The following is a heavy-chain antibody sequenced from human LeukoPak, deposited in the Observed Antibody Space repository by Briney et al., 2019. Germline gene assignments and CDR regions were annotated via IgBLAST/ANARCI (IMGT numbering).Heavy chain of an antibody. V-gene: IGHV3-21*01. Sequence: GGSLRLSCAASGFTFSSYAMSWVRQAPGKGLEWVSSITSSNHYIHYADSVKGRFTISRDNAKNSLYLQMNSLRAEDTAVYYCTRDLAFYYYDSSGYFGAFDIWGQGTMVTVSS. D-gene: IGHD3-22*01. J-gene: IGHJ3*02. CDR1: GFTFSSYA. CDR2: ITSSNHYI. CDR3: TRDLAFYYYDSSGYFGAFDI.